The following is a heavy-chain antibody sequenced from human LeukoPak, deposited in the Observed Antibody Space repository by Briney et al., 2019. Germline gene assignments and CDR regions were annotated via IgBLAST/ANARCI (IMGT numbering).Heavy chain of an antibody. Sequence: SETLSLTCTVSGGSISSYYCSWIRQSPGKGLEWIGYIYYSGTTNYNPSLKSRVTISVDTSKNQFSLKLTSVTAADTAVYYCARSGSYGGHFDNWGQGTLVTVSS. CDR3: ARSGSYGGHFDN. V-gene: IGHV4-59*08. CDR1: GGSISSYY. D-gene: IGHD1-26*01. CDR2: IYYSGTT. J-gene: IGHJ4*02.